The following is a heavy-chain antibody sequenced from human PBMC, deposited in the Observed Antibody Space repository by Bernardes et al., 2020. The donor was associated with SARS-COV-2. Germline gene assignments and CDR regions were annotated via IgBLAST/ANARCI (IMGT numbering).Heavy chain of an antibody. CDR2: IYSSGTT. J-gene: IGHJ4*02. CDR1: GDSVNIGSFY. CDR3: ARDPYNWNDEGY. V-gene: IGHV4-61*01. D-gene: IGHD1-20*01. Sequence: SETLSLTCTVSGDSVNIGSFYWYWIRKPPGKGLEWIGYIYSSGTTNYNPSLKSRVTISLDTSKNQFSLRLTSVTAADTAVYYCARDPYNWNDEGYWGQGTLVTVSS.